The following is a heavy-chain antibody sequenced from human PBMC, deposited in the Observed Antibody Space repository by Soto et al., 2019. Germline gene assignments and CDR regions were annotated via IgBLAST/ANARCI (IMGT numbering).Heavy chain of an antibody. J-gene: IGHJ6*02. CDR3: ARDTEVWYNWNCSRYYYYVMDV. D-gene: IGHD1-7*01. CDR1: GFTFSSYS. CDR2: ISSSSYI. Sequence: PGGSLRLSCGASGFTFSSYSMNWVRQAPGKGLEWVSSISSSSYIYYVDSVKGRFTISRDNAKNSLYLQMNSLRAEDTAVYYCARDTEVWYNWNCSRYYYYVMDVWGQGTRVTVS. V-gene: IGHV3-21*01.